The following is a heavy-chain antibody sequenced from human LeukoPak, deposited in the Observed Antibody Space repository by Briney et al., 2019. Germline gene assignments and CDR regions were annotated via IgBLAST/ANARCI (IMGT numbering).Heavy chain of an antibody. J-gene: IGHJ4*02. Sequence: GGSLRLSCAASGFTFDDSVMSWVRQAPGKGLEWVSGINWNGGSTGYADSVKGRFTISRDNTKNSLYLQMSSLRAEDTALYYCARDWFTRLGELSPDRAFDYWGQGTLVTVSS. CDR1: GFTFDDSV. CDR3: ARDWFTRLGELSPDRAFDY. CDR2: INWNGGST. D-gene: IGHD3-16*02. V-gene: IGHV3-20*04.